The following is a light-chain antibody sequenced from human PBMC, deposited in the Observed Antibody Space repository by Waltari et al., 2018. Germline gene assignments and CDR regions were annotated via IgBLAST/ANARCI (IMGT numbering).Light chain of an antibody. V-gene: IGKV3-20*01. CDR1: QSVSRAF. Sequence: EIVLTQSSGTLSLSPGERATVSWRASQSVSRAFAWYQQKPGQAPRLLIYAASTRATGVPDRFSGSGSGTDFSRTISRLDPEDFAVYYCQHYVNIPVTFGQGTKVEI. CDR3: QHYVNIPVT. CDR2: AAS. J-gene: IGKJ1*01.